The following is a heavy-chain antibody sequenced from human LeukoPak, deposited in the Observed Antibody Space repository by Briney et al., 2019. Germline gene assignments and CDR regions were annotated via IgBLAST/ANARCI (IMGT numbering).Heavy chain of an antibody. CDR2: IRSKAYGGTT. CDR1: GFTFGDYA. Sequence: KTGGSLRLSCTASGFTFGDYAMSWFRQAPGKGLEWVGFIRSKAYGGTTEYAASVKGRFTISRDDSKSIAYLQMNSLKTEDTAVYYCTREGTYYDFWSGYSPYYMDVWGKGTTVTVSS. D-gene: IGHD3-3*01. V-gene: IGHV3-49*05. CDR3: TREGTYYDFWSGYSPYYMDV. J-gene: IGHJ6*03.